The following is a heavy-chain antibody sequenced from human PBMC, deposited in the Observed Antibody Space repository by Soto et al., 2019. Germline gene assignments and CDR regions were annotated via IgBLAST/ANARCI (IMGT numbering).Heavy chain of an antibody. CDR1: GFTFSSYG. CDR2: ISYDGSNK. CDR3: AKDWEYCSSTSCSNYYYYGMDV. D-gene: IGHD2-2*01. V-gene: IGHV3-30*18. Sequence: PGGSMRLSCAASGFTFSSYGMHWVRKAPGKGLEWVAVISYDGSNKYYADSVKGRFTISRDNSKNTLYLQMNSLRAEDTAVYYCAKDWEYCSSTSCSNYYYYGMDVWGQGTTVTVSS. J-gene: IGHJ6*02.